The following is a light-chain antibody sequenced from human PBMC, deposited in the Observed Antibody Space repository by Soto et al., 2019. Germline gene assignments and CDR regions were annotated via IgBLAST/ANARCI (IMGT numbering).Light chain of an antibody. CDR2: GAS. CDR1: QRISTS. Sequence: DIQMTQSPSSLSAAVGDRVAITCRASQRISTSLNWYQQRPGKSPELLIYGASDLQSGAPSRFSGFGSGTDFTLIISNLQPEDFATYYCQQSYSMPLTFGGGTKVEIK. J-gene: IGKJ4*01. CDR3: QQSYSMPLT. V-gene: IGKV1-39*01.